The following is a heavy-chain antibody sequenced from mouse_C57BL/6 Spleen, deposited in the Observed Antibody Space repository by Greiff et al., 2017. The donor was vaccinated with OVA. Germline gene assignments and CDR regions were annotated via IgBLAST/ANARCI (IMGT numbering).Heavy chain of an antibody. J-gene: IGHJ3*01. V-gene: IGHV1-82*01. CDR2: IYPGDGDT. Sequence: QVQLKQSGPELVKPGASVKISCKASGYAFSSSWMNWVKQRPGKGLEWIGRIYPGDGDTNYNGKLKGKATLTADKSSSTAYMQLSSLTSDDSAVYFCARDYYKGAWFAYWGQGTLVTVSA. D-gene: IGHD1-1*01. CDR3: ARDYYKGAWFAY. CDR1: GYAFSSSW.